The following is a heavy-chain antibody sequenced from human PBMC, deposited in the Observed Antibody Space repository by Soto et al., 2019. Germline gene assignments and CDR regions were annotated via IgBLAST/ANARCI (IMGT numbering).Heavy chain of an antibody. J-gene: IGHJ6*02. CDR1: GFTFSSYW. CDR3: AREYYSTVVTPDYYYGMDV. CDR2: IKQDGSEK. Sequence: EVQLVESGGGLVQPGGSLRLSCAASGFTFSSYWMSWVRQAPGKGLEWVANIKQDGSEKYYVDSVKGRFTISRDNAKNSLYLQMNSLRAEDTAVYYCAREYYSTVVTPDYYYGMDVWGQGTTVTVSS. V-gene: IGHV3-7*01. D-gene: IGHD3-10*01.